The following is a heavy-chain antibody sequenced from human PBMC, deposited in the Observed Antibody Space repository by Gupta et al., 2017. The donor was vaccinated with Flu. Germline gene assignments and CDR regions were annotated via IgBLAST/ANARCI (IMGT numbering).Heavy chain of an antibody. J-gene: IGHJ5*02. Sequence: DYYRHWVRQAPGQGLEWMGWINPNNGVTYYAQNFQGRVTMTRDTSISTAYMELSRLTSDDTAVYYCARDPRTPCAGAWFDPWGQGTLVTVSS. CDR2: INPNNGVT. V-gene: IGHV1-2*02. CDR3: ARDPRTPCAGAWFDP. D-gene: IGHD2-2*01. CDR1: DYY.